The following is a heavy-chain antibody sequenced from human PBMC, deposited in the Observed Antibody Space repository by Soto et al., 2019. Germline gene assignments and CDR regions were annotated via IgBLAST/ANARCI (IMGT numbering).Heavy chain of an antibody. Sequence: ASVKVSCKASGYTFTSYDINWVRLASGQGLEWLGWMNPTSDKTAYAQKFQGRVTITWDTSISTAYLELSSLTAEDTAVYYCAKVGHGYSSSWTDYWGQGTLVTVSS. J-gene: IGHJ4*02. V-gene: IGHV1-8*01. CDR3: AKVGHGYSSSWTDY. CDR1: GYTFTSYD. D-gene: IGHD6-13*01. CDR2: MNPTSDKT.